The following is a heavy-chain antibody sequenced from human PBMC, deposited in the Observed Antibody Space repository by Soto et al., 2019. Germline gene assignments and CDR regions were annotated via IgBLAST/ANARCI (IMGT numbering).Heavy chain of an antibody. J-gene: IGHJ4*02. CDR3: ATVVAAADY. CDR1: GYTFTSYA. CDR2: INAVNGNT. Sequence: QVQLVQSGAEEKKPGASVKVSCKASGYTFTSYAMHWVRQAPGQRHEWMGWINAVNGNTKYSQKIPARVTVTRGSTACTAYMELTSLRSEDTAVYYCATVVAAADYWGQGALVTV. D-gene: IGHD6-13*01. V-gene: IGHV1-3*05.